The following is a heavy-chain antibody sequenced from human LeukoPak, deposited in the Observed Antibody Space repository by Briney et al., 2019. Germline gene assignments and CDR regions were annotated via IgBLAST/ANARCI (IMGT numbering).Heavy chain of an antibody. CDR2: IYSGGTT. D-gene: IGHD3-10*01. J-gene: IGHJ4*02. V-gene: IGHV3-66*01. CDR3: ASVRTSGNYYNWGDFDY. Sequence: GGSLRLSCAASGFTVSSNYMSWVRQAPGEGLEWVSIIYSGGTTYYADSVKDRFTISRDNSKNTLYLQMNSLRAEDTAVYYCASVRTSGNYYNWGDFDYWGQGTLVTVSS. CDR1: GFTVSSNY.